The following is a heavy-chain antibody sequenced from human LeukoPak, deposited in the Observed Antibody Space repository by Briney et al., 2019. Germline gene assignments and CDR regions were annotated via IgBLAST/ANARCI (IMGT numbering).Heavy chain of an antibody. CDR1: GFTLSTYA. J-gene: IGHJ4*02. CDR3: AKAPVTSCRGAYCYPFDS. V-gene: IGHV3-23*01. D-gene: IGHD2-21*01. Sequence: GGSLRLFCAASGFTLSTYAMIWFRQTPGKGLEWVAATSSSDAGTYHADSVRGRFTISRDNSKNTLYLQMNSLRAEDAAVYFCAKAPVTSCRGAYCYPFDSWGQGTLVTVSS. CDR2: TSSSDAGT.